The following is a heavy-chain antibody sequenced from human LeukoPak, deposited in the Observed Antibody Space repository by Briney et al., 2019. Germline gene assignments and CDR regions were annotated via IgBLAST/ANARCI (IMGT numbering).Heavy chain of an antibody. CDR3: ARQSRAIAVAGLDY. Sequence: PWETLSLTCIVSGGSISSYYWSWIRQPPGKGLEWIGYIYYNGSTNYNPSLKSRVAISVDTSKNQFSLKLNSVTAADTAVYYCARQSRAIAVAGLDYWGQGSLVADSS. J-gene: IGHJ4*02. D-gene: IGHD6-19*01. V-gene: IGHV4-59*08. CDR1: GGSISSYY. CDR2: IYYNGST.